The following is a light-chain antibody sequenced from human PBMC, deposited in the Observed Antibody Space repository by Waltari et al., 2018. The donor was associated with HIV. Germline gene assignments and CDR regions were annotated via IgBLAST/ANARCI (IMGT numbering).Light chain of an antibody. CDR3: QVWNSSSDQVV. J-gene: IGLJ2*01. V-gene: IGLV3-21*02. CDR1: NIGGKS. Sequence: SSVLTQLPSVSVAPGQTATISCGGDNIGGKSVHWYQQKPGQAPVLVVYDDFDRPSGIPERFSGSKSGNTATLTISRVEVGDEADYYCQVWNSSSDQVVFGGGTKLTVL. CDR2: DDF.